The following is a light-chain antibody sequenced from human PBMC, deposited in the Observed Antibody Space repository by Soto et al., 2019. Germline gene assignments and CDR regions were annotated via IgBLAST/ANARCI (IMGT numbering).Light chain of an antibody. J-gene: IGKJ1*01. CDR3: QQYHTYPWT. V-gene: IGKV1-5*01. Sequence: TQSPATLSLSPGERATLSCRASQSISSYLAWYQQKPGKAPKVLIFDASSLESGVPSRFSGSGSGTEFTLSISGLQPDDFATYYCQQYHTYPWTFGQGTMVDI. CDR2: DAS. CDR1: QSISSY.